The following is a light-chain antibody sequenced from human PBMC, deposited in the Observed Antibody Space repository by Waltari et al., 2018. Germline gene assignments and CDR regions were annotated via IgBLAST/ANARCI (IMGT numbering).Light chain of an antibody. CDR2: DVS. CDR3: SSFSSSTAGI. Sequence: QSGLTQPASVSGSPGQSITLSCAATSSDICAFNFISWYQQRPGKAPELLVYDVSHRPSGVSTRFSGSKSDNTAALTISGLQAEDEAVYYCSSFSSSTAGIFGGGTKVTVL. CDR1: SSDICAFNF. J-gene: IGLJ2*01. V-gene: IGLV2-14*01.